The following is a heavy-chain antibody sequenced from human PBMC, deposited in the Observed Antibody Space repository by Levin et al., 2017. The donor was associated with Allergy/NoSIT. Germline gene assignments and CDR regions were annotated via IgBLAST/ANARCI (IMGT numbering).Heavy chain of an antibody. CDR2: INPNSGGT. D-gene: IGHD5-18*01. V-gene: IGHV1-2*02. CDR1: GYSFTGYY. CDR3: ATNVNTAMVNFVY. J-gene: IGHJ4*02. Sequence: ASVKVSCKASGYSFTGYYMHWVRQAPGQGLEWMGWINPNSGGTNYAQKFQGRVTMTRDTSISTAYMELSRLRSDDTAVYYCATNVNTAMVNFVYWGQGSLVTVSS.